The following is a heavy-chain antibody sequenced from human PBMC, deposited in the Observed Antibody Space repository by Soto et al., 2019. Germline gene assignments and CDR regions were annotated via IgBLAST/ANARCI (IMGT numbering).Heavy chain of an antibody. J-gene: IGHJ6*02. CDR3: AKESRDYCSSTSCSDRKMWFVAYYGMDV. Sequence: HPGGSLRLSCAASGFTFDDYTMHWVRQAPGKGLEWVSLISWDGGSTYYADSVKGRFTISRDNSKNSLYLQMNSLRTEDTALYYCAKESRDYCSSTSCSDRKMWFVAYYGMDVWGQGTTVTVSS. CDR1: GFTFDDYT. V-gene: IGHV3-43*01. CDR2: ISWDGGST. D-gene: IGHD2-2*01.